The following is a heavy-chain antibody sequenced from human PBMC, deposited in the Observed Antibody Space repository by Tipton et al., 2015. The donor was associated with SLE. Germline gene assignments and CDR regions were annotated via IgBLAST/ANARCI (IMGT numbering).Heavy chain of an antibody. V-gene: IGHV3-20*04. J-gene: IGHJ6*02. CDR1: RVSFGEYG. CDR2: INWNSDST. D-gene: IGHD3-22*01. Sequence: SLRLSCVGSRVSFGEYGMSWVRQAPGKGLEWVAGINWNSDSTGYADSVKGRFTISRDNAKNSLYLQMHSLRADDTALYYCARSHRDWYDSSGYSRYYGMDVWGQGTTVTVSS. CDR3: ARSHRDWYDSSGYSRYYGMDV.